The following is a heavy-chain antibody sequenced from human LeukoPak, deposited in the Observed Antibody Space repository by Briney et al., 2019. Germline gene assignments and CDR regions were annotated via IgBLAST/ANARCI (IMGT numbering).Heavy chain of an antibody. CDR1: GFTFTNYS. CDR2: IGRGGST. Sequence: GGSLRLSCAVSGFTFTNYSLSWVRQPPGKGLEWVSNIGRGGSTYYDDSLKGRFTISRDNSKNTLYLQMNSLRAEDTAVYYCAKLGLKLGGDYWGQGALVTVSS. CDR3: AKLGLKLGGDY. D-gene: IGHD3-16*01. J-gene: IGHJ4*02. V-gene: IGHV3-23*01.